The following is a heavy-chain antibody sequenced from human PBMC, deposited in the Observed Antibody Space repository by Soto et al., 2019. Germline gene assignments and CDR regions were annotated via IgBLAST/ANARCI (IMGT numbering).Heavy chain of an antibody. V-gene: IGHV4-59*12. J-gene: IGHJ4*02. CDR1: GGSISSSY. CDR2: IYDSGST. CDR3: GRDVGSSHGPGHPHYFDY. Sequence: SETLSLTCTVSGGSISSSYWSWIRQPPGKGLEWIGYIYDSGSTYYNSSLKSRVTMSVDTSKNQFFLNLNSVTAADTAVYYCGRDVGSSHGPGHPHYFDYWGQGTLVTVSS. D-gene: IGHD2-2*01.